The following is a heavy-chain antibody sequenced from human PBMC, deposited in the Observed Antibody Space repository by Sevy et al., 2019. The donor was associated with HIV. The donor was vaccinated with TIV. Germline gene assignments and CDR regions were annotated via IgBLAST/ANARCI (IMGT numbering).Heavy chain of an antibody. J-gene: IGHJ4*02. Sequence: ASVKVSCKASGYTFTSYGISWVRQAPGQGLEWMGWISAYNGNTNYAQKLQGRDTMTTDTSTSTAYMELRSLRSDDTAVYYCARDIPAYCGGDCYPLDYWGQGTLVTVSS. CDR2: ISAYNGNT. CDR3: ARDIPAYCGGDCYPLDY. CDR1: GYTFTSYG. D-gene: IGHD2-21*01. V-gene: IGHV1-18*01.